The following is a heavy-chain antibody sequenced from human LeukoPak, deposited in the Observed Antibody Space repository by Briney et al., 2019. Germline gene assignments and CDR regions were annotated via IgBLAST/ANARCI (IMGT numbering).Heavy chain of an antibody. CDR3: VRDLSMKYTFDY. J-gene: IGHJ4*02. CDR2: ISYDAIYK. CDR1: GFTFRSYA. Sequence: GGSLRLSCAASGFTFRSYAMHWVRQAPDKGLEWMAFISYDAIYKYYADFVKGRFTISRDNSKNTLYLQMNSLRAEDTAVYYCVRDLSMKYTFDYWGQGTLVTVSS. V-gene: IGHV3-30-3*01. D-gene: IGHD6-6*01.